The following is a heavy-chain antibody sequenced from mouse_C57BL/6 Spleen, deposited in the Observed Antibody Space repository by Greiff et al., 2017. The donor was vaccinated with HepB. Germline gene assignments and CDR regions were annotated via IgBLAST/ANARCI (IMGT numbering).Heavy chain of an antibody. V-gene: IGHV1-82*01. J-gene: IGHJ2*01. CDR1: GYAFSSSW. Sequence: QVQLQQSGPELVKPGASVKISCKASGYAFSSSWMNWVKQRPGKGLEWIGRIYPGDGDTNYNGKFKGKATLTADKSSSTAYMQLSSLTSEDSAVYFCARSNYGNLFDYGGQGTTLTVSS. CDR2: IYPGDGDT. CDR3: ARSNYGNLFDY. D-gene: IGHD2-1*01.